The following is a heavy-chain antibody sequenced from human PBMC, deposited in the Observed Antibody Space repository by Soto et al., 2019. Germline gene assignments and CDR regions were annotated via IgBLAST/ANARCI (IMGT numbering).Heavy chain of an antibody. CDR3: ARESPAGGDY. CDR1: TQDSGYSFTDYY. D-gene: IGHD2-2*01. Sequence: GESLKISCEDSTQDSGYSFTDYYIGWVRQMPGKGLEWMGIIYPGDSETTYSPSFKGQVTISADKSISTVYLQWRSLKASDSAMYFCARESPAGGDYWGQGTLVTVSS. CDR2: IYPGDSET. J-gene: IGHJ4*02. V-gene: IGHV5-51*01.